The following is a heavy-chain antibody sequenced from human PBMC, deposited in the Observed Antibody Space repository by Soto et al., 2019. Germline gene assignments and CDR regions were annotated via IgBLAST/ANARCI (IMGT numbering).Heavy chain of an antibody. CDR3: APLSVSLSGPYGIHV. D-gene: IGHD2-15*01. V-gene: IGHV4-39*01. CDR1: GYSVSSSDYY. Sequence: SETLSLTCSVSGYSVSSSDYYWAWIRQPPGKGLEWIGSMLYSGLTYYNPSLKSRVTLSVDTSKNQFSVRLNSVTASDTAVYYCAPLSVSLSGPYGIHVWGQGTTVTSP. J-gene: IGHJ6*02. CDR2: MLYSGLT.